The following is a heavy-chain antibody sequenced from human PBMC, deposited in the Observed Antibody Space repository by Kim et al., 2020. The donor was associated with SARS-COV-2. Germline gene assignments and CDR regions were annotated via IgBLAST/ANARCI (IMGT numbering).Heavy chain of an antibody. D-gene: IGHD5-18*01. J-gene: IGHJ6*03. V-gene: IGHV1-18*01. CDR2: ISAYNGNT. CDR1: GYTFTSYG. Sequence: ASVKVSCKASGYTFTSYGISWMRQAPGQGLEWMGWISAYNGNTNYAQKLQGRVTMTTDTSTSTAYMELRSLRSDDTAVYYCARSPSLQLWLGISYMDVWGKGTTVTVSS. CDR3: ARSPSLQLWLGISYMDV.